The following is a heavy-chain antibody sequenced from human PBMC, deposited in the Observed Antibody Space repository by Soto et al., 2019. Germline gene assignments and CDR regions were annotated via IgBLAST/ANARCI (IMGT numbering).Heavy chain of an antibody. J-gene: IGHJ6*02. CDR1: GGSISSYY. V-gene: IGHV4-4*07. D-gene: IGHD3-16*01. Sequence: QVQLQESGPGLVKPSETLSLTCTVSGGSISSYYWCWTRQPAGKGLEWIGRFYPSGKTTYNPSLQSRLTMSADTSRNKFSLNLTSVTAADTAVYYCARGGLDYGMDVWGQGTTVIVSS. CDR2: FYPSGKT. CDR3: ARGGLDYGMDV.